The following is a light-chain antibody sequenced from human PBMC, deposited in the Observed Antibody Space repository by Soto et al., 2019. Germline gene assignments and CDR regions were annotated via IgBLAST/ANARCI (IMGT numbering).Light chain of an antibody. CDR3: HQRQSRPRT. J-gene: IGKJ1*01. CDR2: GAS. V-gene: IGKV3-15*01. CDR1: QSVSSN. Sequence: EIVMTQSPATLSVSPGERATLSCRASQSVSSNLAWYQQKPGQAPRLLIYGASTRATGIPARFSASGSGTDFTLTISDVQPEDFALYYCHQRQSRPRTFGQGTKVDIK.